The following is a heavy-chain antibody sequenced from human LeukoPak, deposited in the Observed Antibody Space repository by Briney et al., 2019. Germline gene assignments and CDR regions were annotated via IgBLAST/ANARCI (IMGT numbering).Heavy chain of an antibody. CDR3: AGEVPSQSDY. V-gene: IGHV3-7*01. Sequence: GGRLRLSCAASGFTFSSYWMSWVRQARWKGLGWVANIKQDGSEKYYVDSVKGRFTISRDNAKNSLYLQMNSLRAEDTAVYYCAGEVPSQSDYWGQGTLVTVSS. CDR2: IKQDGSEK. J-gene: IGHJ4*02. CDR1: GFTFSSYW.